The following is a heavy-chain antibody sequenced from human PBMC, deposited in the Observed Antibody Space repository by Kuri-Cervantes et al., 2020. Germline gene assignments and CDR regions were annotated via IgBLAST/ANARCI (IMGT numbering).Heavy chain of an antibody. D-gene: IGHD4-17*01. J-gene: IGHJ3*02. Sequence: GGSLRLSCAASGFTFSSYAMHWVRQAPGKGLEWVAVISYDGSNKYYADSVKGRFTISRDNSKSTLYLQMNSQRPEDTAVYYCARGSSITVTIKAFDIWGQGTMVTDSS. CDR3: ARGSSITVTIKAFDI. CDR2: ISYDGSNK. V-gene: IGHV3-30-3*01. CDR1: GFTFSSYA.